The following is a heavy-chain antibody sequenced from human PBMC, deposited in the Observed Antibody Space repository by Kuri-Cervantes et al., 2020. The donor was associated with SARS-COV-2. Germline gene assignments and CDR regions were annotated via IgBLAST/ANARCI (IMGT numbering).Heavy chain of an antibody. CDR2: IYPGDSAT. CDR1: GYSFTSYW. J-gene: IGHJ3*01. D-gene: IGHD4-17*01. CDR3: ARRSRPYGDDDAFDF. V-gene: IGHV5-51*01. Sequence: GAALEISRKGSGYSFTSYWIGWVRQLPGQGLEWMGIIYPGDSATRYRPSFQGQVTITADKSISTAYLQWSSLKASDTAMYYCARRSRPYGDDDAFDFWGQGTMVTVSS.